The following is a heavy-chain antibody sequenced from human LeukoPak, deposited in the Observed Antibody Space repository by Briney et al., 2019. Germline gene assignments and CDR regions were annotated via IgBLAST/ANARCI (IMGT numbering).Heavy chain of an antibody. V-gene: IGHV3-74*01. Sequence: GGSLRLSCAASGFTFSSYWMHWVRQAPGKGLVWVSRINSDGSSTSYADSVKGRFTISRDNAKNTLYLQMNSLRAEDTAVYYCARETYYYDSSGYPDYWGQGTLVTVSS. CDR2: INSDGSST. CDR3: ARETYYYDSSGYPDY. D-gene: IGHD3-22*01. CDR1: GFTFSSYW. J-gene: IGHJ4*02.